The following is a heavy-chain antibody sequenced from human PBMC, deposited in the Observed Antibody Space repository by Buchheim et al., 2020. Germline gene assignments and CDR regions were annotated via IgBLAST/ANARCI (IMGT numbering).Heavy chain of an antibody. V-gene: IGHV1-2*06. Sequence: QVQLVQSGAEVKKPGASVKVSCKASGYTFTGYYMHWVRQAPGQGLEWMGRINPNSGGTNYAQKFQGRVTMTRDTSISTAYMELSRLRSDDTAVYYCARFPTPIATYYDFWSGDWGDYYYGMDVWGQGTT. CDR3: ARFPTPIATYYDFWSGDWGDYYYGMDV. CDR2: INPNSGGT. D-gene: IGHD3-3*01. J-gene: IGHJ6*02. CDR1: GYTFTGYY.